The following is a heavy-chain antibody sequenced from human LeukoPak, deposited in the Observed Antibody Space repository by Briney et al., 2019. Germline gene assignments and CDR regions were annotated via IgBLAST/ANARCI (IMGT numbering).Heavy chain of an antibody. CDR3: ARHYLGDGYNLDY. D-gene: IGHD5-24*01. CDR2: IYPGDSDT. J-gene: IGHJ4*02. Sequence: LGESLKISWKGSGYSFTSYWIGWVRQMPGKGLEWMGIIYPGDSDTRYSPSFQGQVTISADKSISTAYLQWSSLKASDTAMYYCARHYLGDGYNLDYWGQGTLVTVSS. V-gene: IGHV5-51*01. CDR1: GYSFTSYW.